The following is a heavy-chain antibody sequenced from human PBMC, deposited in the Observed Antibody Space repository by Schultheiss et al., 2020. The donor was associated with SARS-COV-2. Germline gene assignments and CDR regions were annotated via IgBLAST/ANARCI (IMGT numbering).Heavy chain of an antibody. Sequence: GGSLRLSCAASGFTFSSYGMHWVRQAPGKGLEWVAVIWYDGSSKYYADSVKGRFTFSRDNSKNTLYLQMNSLRVDDTAVYYCAKDYYVSGTYWSTPIHYFDFWGQGSLVTVSS. J-gene: IGHJ4*02. D-gene: IGHD3-10*01. CDR1: GFTFSSYG. CDR3: AKDYYVSGTYWSTPIHYFDF. V-gene: IGHV3-33*03. CDR2: IWYDGSSK.